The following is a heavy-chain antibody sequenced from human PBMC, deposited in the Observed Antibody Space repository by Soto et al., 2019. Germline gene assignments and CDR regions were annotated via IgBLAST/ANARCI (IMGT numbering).Heavy chain of an antibody. CDR3: AKDIAMIGGQGDY. Sequence: QVQLVESGGGVVQPGRSLRLSCAASGFTFSSYGMHWVRQAPGKGLEWVAVISYDGSNKYYADSVKGRFTISRDNSKNTLYLQMNSLRAEDTAVYYCAKDIAMIGGQGDYWGQGTLVTVSS. D-gene: IGHD3-22*01. CDR2: ISYDGSNK. J-gene: IGHJ4*02. V-gene: IGHV3-30*18. CDR1: GFTFSSYG.